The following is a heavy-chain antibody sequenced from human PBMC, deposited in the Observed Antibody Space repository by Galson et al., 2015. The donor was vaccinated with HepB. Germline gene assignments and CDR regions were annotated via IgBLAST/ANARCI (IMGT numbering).Heavy chain of an antibody. CDR3: ARDLVSDDFWSGYSLDY. CDR1: GYTFTSYA. V-gene: IGHV1-3*01. CDR2: INAGNGNT. Sequence: QSGAEVKKPGESLRISCKASGYTFTSYAMHWVRQAPGQRLEWMGWINAGNGNTKYSQKFQGRVTITRDTSASTAYMELSSLRSEDTAVYYCARDLVSDDFWSGYSLDYWGQGTLVTVSS. D-gene: IGHD3-3*01. J-gene: IGHJ4*02.